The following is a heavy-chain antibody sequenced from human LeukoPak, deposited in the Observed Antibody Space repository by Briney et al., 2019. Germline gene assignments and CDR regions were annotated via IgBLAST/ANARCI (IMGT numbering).Heavy chain of an antibody. D-gene: IGHD6-13*01. V-gene: IGHV1-3*01. CDR3: ARTARIAATVGDYFDY. CDR1: GYTFTSHA. J-gene: IGHJ4*02. CDR2: INAGSGDT. Sequence: ASVKVSCTASGYTFTSHAIHWVRQAPGQRPEWMGWINAGSGDTKCSQNLEGRVTITRDTSASTAYMELSSLKSEDTAVYYCARTARIAATVGDYFDYWGQGTLDTVSS.